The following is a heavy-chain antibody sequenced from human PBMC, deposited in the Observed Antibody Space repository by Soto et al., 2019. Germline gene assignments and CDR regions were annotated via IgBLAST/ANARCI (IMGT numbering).Heavy chain of an antibody. Sequence: PGGSLRLSCAASGFTFSSYAMSWVRQAPGKGLEWVSAISGSGGSTYYADSVKGRFTISRDNSKNTLYLQMNSLRAEDTAVYYCAKVPNYYDSSGYYGPFDYWGQGTLVT. J-gene: IGHJ4*02. CDR3: AKVPNYYDSSGYYGPFDY. V-gene: IGHV3-23*01. D-gene: IGHD3-22*01. CDR2: ISGSGGST. CDR1: GFTFSSYA.